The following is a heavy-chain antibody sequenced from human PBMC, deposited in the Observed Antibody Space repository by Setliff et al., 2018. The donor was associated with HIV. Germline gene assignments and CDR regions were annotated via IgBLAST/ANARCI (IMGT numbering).Heavy chain of an antibody. CDR2: MYYTGNT. J-gene: IGHJ4*02. CDR3: ARSIYGSRTYPLDI. Sequence: KPSETLSLTCSVSGGSTTGYHWNWIRQPAGKRLEWIGRMYYTGNTDYNPSLKSRVIMSIDTSKDQFSLNLNSVTAADTAVYYCARSIYGSRTYPLDIWGQGILVTVSS. CDR1: GGSTTGYH. V-gene: IGHV4-4*07. D-gene: IGHD3-10*01.